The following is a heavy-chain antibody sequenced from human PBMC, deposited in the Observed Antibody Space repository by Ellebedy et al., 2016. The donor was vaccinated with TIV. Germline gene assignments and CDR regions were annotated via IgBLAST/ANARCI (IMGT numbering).Heavy chain of an antibody. CDR3: ARETPGYGFDY. V-gene: IGHV4-34*01. D-gene: IGHD5-18*01. Sequence: SETLSLTXAVYGGSFSGYYWSWIRQPPGKGLEWIGEINHSGSTNYNPSLKSRVTISVDTSKNQFSLKLSSVTAADTAVYYCARETPGYGFDYWGQGTLVTVSS. CDR1: GGSFSGYY. J-gene: IGHJ4*02. CDR2: INHSGST.